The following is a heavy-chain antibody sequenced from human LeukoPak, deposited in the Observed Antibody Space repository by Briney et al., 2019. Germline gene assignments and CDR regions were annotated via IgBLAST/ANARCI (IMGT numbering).Heavy chain of an antibody. CDR2: IYSSGGT. D-gene: IGHD3-3*01. CDR3: ARVSQGLYDFWREYYYYYMDV. J-gene: IGHJ6*03. V-gene: IGHV4-4*07. CDR1: GGSISSYY. Sequence: SETLSLTCTVSGGSISSYYWSWIRQPAGKGLEWIGRIYSSGGTNYNPSLKSRVTISVDTSKNQFSLKLSSVTAADTAVYYCARVSQGLYDFWREYYYYYMDVWGKGTTVTVSS.